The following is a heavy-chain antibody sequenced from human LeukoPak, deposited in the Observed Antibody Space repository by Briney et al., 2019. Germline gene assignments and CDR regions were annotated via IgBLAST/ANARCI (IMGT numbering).Heavy chain of an antibody. J-gene: IGHJ4*02. CDR1: GGSISSGGYS. Sequence: SETLSLTCAVSGGSISSGGYSWGWIRQPPGKGLEWIGYIYHSGSTYYNPSLKSRVTISVDRSKNQFSLKLSSVTAADTAVYYCARVDYGDYVFDYWGQGTLVTVSS. CDR2: IYHSGST. V-gene: IGHV4-30-2*01. CDR3: ARVDYGDYVFDY. D-gene: IGHD4-17*01.